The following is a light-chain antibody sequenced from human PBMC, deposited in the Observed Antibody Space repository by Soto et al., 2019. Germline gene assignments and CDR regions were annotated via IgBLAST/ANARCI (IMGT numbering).Light chain of an antibody. J-gene: IGKJ4*01. V-gene: IGKV1-39*01. CDR3: QQIYSAPLT. CDR2: AAS. CDR1: QSITTY. Sequence: DIQMTQSPSSLSASVGDRVTITXRASQSITTYLNWYRQKPGKAPKLLIYAASSLQSGVPSGFSGSGSETEFTLSISSLQPEDFATYFCQQIYSAPLTFGGETKVDIK.